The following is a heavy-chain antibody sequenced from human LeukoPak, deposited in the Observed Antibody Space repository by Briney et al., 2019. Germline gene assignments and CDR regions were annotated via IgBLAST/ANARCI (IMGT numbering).Heavy chain of an antibody. CDR3: ASHKGSGYGGYYFDY. CDR1: GYSFTSYW. V-gene: IGHV5-51*01. J-gene: IGHJ4*02. D-gene: IGHD5-12*01. CDR2: IYPGDSDT. Sequence: GESLKISCKGSGYSFTSYWIGWVRQMPGKGLEWMGIIYPGDSDTRYSPSFQGQVTISADKSISTAYLQWGSLKASDTAMYYCASHKGSGYGGYYFDYWGQGTLVTVSS.